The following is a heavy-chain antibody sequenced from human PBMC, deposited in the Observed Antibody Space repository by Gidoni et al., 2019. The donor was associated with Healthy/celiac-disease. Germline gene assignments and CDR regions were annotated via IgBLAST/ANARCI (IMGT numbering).Heavy chain of an antibody. CDR2: ISDDGSNK. CDR1: GFTFSSEA. D-gene: IGHD5-18*01. J-gene: IGHJ4*02. V-gene: IGHV3-30*04. Sequence: QVQLVESGGGVVQPGRSLRLSCAASGFTFSSEARHWVRQAPGKGREWVAVISDDGSNKYYADSVKGRFTISRDKSKNTLYLQMNSLRAEDTAVYYCAREQNVDTAMALSYWGQGTLVTVSS. CDR3: AREQNVDTAMALSY.